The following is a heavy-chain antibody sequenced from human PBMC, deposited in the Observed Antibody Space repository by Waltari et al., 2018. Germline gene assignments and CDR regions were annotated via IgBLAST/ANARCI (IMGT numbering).Heavy chain of an antibody. J-gene: IGHJ4*02. V-gene: IGHV2-26*01. CDR1: GFSFTNARMG. CDR2: IFWSDEK. Sequence: QVTLKESGPVVVKPTETLTLTCTASGFSFTNARMGVSWIRQPPGKALEWLAHIFWSDEKSYSTSLKSRLTISRDTSKSQVVLTMTNMDPVDTATYYCARILGYRFYFDHWGQGTRVTVSS. CDR3: ARILGYRFYFDH. D-gene: IGHD5-12*01.